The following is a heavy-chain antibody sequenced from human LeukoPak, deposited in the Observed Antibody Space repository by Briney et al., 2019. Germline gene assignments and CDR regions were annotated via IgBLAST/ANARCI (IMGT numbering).Heavy chain of an antibody. J-gene: IGHJ4*02. Sequence: PSETLSLTCAVYGGSFSGYYWSWIRQPPGKGLEWIGEINHSGSTNYNPSLKSRVTISVDTSKNQFSLKLSSVTAADTAVYYCARGLTYYYDSSGYYYHSPKGFFDYWGQGTLVTVSS. D-gene: IGHD3-22*01. CDR1: GGSFSGYY. V-gene: IGHV4-34*01. CDR2: INHSGST. CDR3: ARGLTYYYDSSGYYYHSPKGFFDY.